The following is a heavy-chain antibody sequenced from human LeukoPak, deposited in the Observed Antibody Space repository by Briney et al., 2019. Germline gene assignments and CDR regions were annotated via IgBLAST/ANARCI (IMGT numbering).Heavy chain of an antibody. V-gene: IGHV3-30*02. CDR3: ASRVDTAMVFNY. CDR1: GFTFSSYG. CDR2: IRYDGSNK. D-gene: IGHD5-18*01. J-gene: IGHJ4*02. Sequence: GGSLRLSCAASGFTFSSYGMHWVRQAPGKGLEWVAFIRYDGSNKYYTDSVKGRFTISRDNSKNMLYLQMNSLRAEDTAVYYCASRVDTAMVFNYWGQGTLVTVS.